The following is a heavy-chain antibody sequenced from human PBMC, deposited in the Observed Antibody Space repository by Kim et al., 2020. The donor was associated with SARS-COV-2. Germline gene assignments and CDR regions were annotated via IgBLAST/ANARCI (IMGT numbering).Heavy chain of an antibody. CDR1: GFTFSSYA. CDR3: ARDFSVGDYVYWYFDL. D-gene: IGHD4-17*01. J-gene: IGHJ2*01. CDR2: ISSAGSKK. V-gene: IGHV3-30*03. Sequence: GGSLRLSCAASGFTFSSYAMYWVRQTPGKGLEWVAVISSAGSKKYYADSVKGRITISRDNSKCTLFLQINTLRPEDTAVYYCARDFSVGDYVYWYFDLWGRGTLVTVSS.